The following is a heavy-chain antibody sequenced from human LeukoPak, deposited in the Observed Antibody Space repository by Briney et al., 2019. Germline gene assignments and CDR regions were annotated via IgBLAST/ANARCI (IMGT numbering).Heavy chain of an antibody. CDR2: ISSNGGST. V-gene: IGHV3-64*01. D-gene: IGHD4/OR15-4a*01. Sequence: PGGSLRLSCAASGFTFSSYAMHWVRQAPGKGLEYVSAISSNGGSTYYANSVKGRFTISRDNSKNTLYLQMGSLRAEDMAVYYCARGVGMALTAYYSDYWGQGTLVTVSS. CDR1: GFTFSSYA. J-gene: IGHJ4*02. CDR3: ARGVGMALTAYYSDY.